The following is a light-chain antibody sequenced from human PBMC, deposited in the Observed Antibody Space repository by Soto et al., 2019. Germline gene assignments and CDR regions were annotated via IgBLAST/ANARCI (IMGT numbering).Light chain of an antibody. CDR3: TSPLSNSVVL. CDR1: SSDADDYNY. CDR2: EVS. J-gene: IGLJ3*02. Sequence: QSALTQPASVSGSPGQSITISCSGTSSDADDYNYVSWYQQHPGKAPKLMIYEVSQRLSRVSHRFSGSRSGYTASLTISGLQDEDEAEYYCTSPLSNSVVLFGGGTKVTVL. V-gene: IGLV2-14*03.